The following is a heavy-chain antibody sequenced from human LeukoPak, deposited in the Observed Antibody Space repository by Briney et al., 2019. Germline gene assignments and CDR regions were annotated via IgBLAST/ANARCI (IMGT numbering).Heavy chain of an antibody. J-gene: IGHJ4*02. V-gene: IGHV3-30*18. CDR3: AKDGQIAAAAYYFDY. CDR1: GFTFSRYG. CDR2: IASDGRDK. Sequence: GGSLRLSCTASGFTFSRYGMHWVRQAPGKGLEWVAVIASDGRDKHYVDSVKGRFTISRENSKNTLYLQMNSLRAEDTAVYYCAKDGQIAAAAYYFDYWGQGTLVTVSS. D-gene: IGHD6-13*01.